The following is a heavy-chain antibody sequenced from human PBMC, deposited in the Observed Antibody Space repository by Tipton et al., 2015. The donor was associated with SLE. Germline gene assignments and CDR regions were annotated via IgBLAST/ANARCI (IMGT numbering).Heavy chain of an antibody. D-gene: IGHD1-7*01. J-gene: IGHJ3*01. CDR2: INTDGSSA. CDR1: GFTFRTYW. Sequence: SLRLSCTASGFTFRTYWMHWVRQVPGKGLVWVARINTDGSSANYADSVKGRFTIFRDNAKNTLYLQMNSLRADDMAIYYCGRDLNYVFDVWGQGTMVTVSS. CDR3: GRDLNYVFDV. V-gene: IGHV3-74*01.